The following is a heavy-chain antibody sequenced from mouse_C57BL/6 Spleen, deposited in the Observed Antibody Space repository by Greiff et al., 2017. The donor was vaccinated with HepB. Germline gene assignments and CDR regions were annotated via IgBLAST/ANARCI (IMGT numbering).Heavy chain of an antibody. CDR1: GYTFTSYW. CDR3: ARGGLRLDY. J-gene: IGHJ2*01. CDR2: IYPGSGST. V-gene: IGHV1-55*01. Sequence: QVHVKQSGAELVKPGASVKMSCKASGYTFTSYWITWVKQRPGQGLEWIGDIYPGSGSTNYNEKFKSKATLTVDTSSSTAYMQLSSLTSEDSAVYYCARGGLRLDYWGQGTTLTVSS. D-gene: IGHD1-2*01.